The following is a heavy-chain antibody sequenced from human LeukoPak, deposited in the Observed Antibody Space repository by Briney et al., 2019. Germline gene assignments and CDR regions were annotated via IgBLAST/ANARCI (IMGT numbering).Heavy chain of an antibody. Sequence: ASVKVSCKAFGCTFTSNYMHWVRQAPGQGPEWMGVISPSGGSTTYAQKFQGRVTLTRDMSMSTDYLELSSLRSDDTAVYYCARAVGDPGDWFDPWGQGTLVTVSS. D-gene: IGHD2-15*01. J-gene: IGHJ5*02. CDR2: ISPSGGST. V-gene: IGHV1-46*01. CDR3: ARAVGDPGDWFDP. CDR1: GCTFTSNY.